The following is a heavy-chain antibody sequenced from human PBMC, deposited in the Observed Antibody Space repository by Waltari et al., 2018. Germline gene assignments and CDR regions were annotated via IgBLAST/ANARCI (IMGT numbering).Heavy chain of an antibody. D-gene: IGHD4-17*01. CDR3: AREIYGGNSRPFDY. CDR2: IYYSGTT. CDR1: GGSISSYY. J-gene: IGHJ4*02. Sequence: QVQLQESGPGLLKPSETLYLTCSVSGGSISSYYWNWFRQPPGKGLEWLGYIYYSGTTNYNPSLKSRVTISVDTSKNQVSLQLRSVTAADTAVYYCAREIYGGNSRPFDYWGQGMLVTVSS. V-gene: IGHV4-59*01.